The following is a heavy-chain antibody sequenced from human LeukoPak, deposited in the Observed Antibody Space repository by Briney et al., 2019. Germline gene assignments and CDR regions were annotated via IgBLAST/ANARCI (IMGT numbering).Heavy chain of an antibody. CDR3: AKYLSAKGPPYGLDV. Sequence: GGSLRLSCAASGFTFSSYGMHWVRQAPGKGLEWVAVIWYDGSNKYYADSVKGRFTISRDNSKNTLYLQMNSLRAEDTAIYYCAKYLSAKGPPYGLDVWGQGTTVTVSS. CDR2: IWYDGSNK. J-gene: IGHJ6*02. CDR1: GFTFSSYG. V-gene: IGHV3-33*06.